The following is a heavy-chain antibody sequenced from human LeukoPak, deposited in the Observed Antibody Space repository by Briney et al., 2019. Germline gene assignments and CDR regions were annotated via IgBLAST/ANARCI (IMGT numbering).Heavy chain of an antibody. V-gene: IGHV3-15*01. J-gene: IGHJ3*02. Sequence: RPGGSLRLSCVASGFTFSSRDWMTWVRQAPGKGLEWVGRIKSKTDGGTTDYAAPVKGRFTISRDDSKNTLYLQMNSLKTEDTAVYYCTTDRSWRLTVDYGDYDDAFDIWGQGTMVTVSS. CDR2: IKSKTDGGTT. D-gene: IGHD4-17*01. CDR1: GFTFSSRDW. CDR3: TTDRSWRLTVDYGDYDDAFDI.